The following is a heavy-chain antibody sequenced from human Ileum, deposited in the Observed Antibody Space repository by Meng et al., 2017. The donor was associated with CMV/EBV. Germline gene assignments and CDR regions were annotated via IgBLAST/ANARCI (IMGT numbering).Heavy chain of an antibody. CDR1: GFTFDDYA. D-gene: IGHD6-13*01. J-gene: IGHJ4*02. CDR3: ARDREAYIAAAGAFDY. V-gene: IGHV3-9*01. CDR2: ITWSSTNI. Sequence: GGSLRLSCEASGFTFDDYAMHWVRQAPGKGLEWVAGITWSSTNIGYADSVRGRFTISRDNAKNSLYLQMNSLRGEDTALYYCARDREAYIAAAGAFDYWGQGTLVTVSS.